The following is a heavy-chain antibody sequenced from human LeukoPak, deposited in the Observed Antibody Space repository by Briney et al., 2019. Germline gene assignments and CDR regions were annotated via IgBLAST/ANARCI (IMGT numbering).Heavy chain of an antibody. CDR3: ARASANWNYAVGNWFDP. Sequence: PSETLSLTCTVSGGSISSSSYYWGWIRQPPGKGLEWIGSIYYSGSTYYNPSLKSRVTISVDTSKNQFSLKLSSVTAADTAVYYCARASANWNYAVGNWFDPWGQGTLVTVSS. D-gene: IGHD1-7*01. J-gene: IGHJ5*02. V-gene: IGHV4-39*07. CDR1: GGSISSSSYY. CDR2: IYYSGST.